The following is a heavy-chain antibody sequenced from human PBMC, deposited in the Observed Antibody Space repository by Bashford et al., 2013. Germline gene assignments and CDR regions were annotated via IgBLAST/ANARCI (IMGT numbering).Heavy chain of an antibody. J-gene: IGHJ4*02. CDR2: ISGSSTI. V-gene: IGHV3-69-1*01. Sequence: VRQAPGKGLEWVSAISGSSTIYYADSVKGRFTISRDNAKNSLYLQMNSLRDEDTAVYYCARASNYYPPYWGQGTLVTVSS. CDR3: ARASNYYPPY. D-gene: IGHD3-10*01.